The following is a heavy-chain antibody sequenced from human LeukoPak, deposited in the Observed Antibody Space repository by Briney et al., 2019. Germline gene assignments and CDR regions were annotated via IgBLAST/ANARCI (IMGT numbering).Heavy chain of an antibody. CDR2: IYYSGST. CDR1: GGPISSYY. CDR3: ASTKRRDGYNYFDY. D-gene: IGHD5-24*01. Sequence: SETLSLTCTVSGGPISSYYWSWIRQPSGKGLEWIGYIYYSGSTNYNPSLKSRVTISVDTSKNQFSLRLSSVTAADTAVYYCASTKRRDGYNYFDYWGQGTLVTVSS. J-gene: IGHJ4*02. V-gene: IGHV4-59*08.